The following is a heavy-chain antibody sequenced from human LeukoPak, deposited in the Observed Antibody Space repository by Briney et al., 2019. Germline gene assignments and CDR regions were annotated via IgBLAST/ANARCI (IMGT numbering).Heavy chain of an antibody. V-gene: IGHV4-30-2*01. CDR1: GDSISSGAYS. CDR3: ASSSYYDILTGYFPYYFDY. CDR2: ISHSGNT. J-gene: IGHJ4*02. D-gene: IGHD3-9*01. Sequence: PSETLSLTCAVSGDSISSGAYSWSWIRQPPGKGLEWIGYISHSGNTYYNPSLKSRVTMSVDRSNNQFSLKLSSVTAADTAVYYCASSSYYDILTGYFPYYFDYWGQGTLVTVSS.